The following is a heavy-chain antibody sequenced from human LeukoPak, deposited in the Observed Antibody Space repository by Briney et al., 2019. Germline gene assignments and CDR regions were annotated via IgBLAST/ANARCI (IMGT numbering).Heavy chain of an antibody. D-gene: IGHD3-22*01. CDR2: INWNSDST. CDR1: GFTFDDYG. Sequence: GGSLRLSCAASGFTFDDYGMSWVRQAPGKGLEWVAGINWNSDSTGYTDSVKGRFTVSRDDSKNTLYLQMNSLRAEDTALYYCAKDVNSSGYYLGFDYWGQGTLVTVSS. J-gene: IGHJ4*02. V-gene: IGHV3-20*04. CDR3: AKDVNSSGYYLGFDY.